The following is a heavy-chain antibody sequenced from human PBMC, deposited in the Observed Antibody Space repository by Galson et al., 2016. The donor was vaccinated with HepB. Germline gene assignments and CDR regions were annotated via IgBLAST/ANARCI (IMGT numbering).Heavy chain of an antibody. D-gene: IGHD1-26*01. J-gene: IGHJ4*02. CDR1: GYTFTNFA. CDR2: ISAGNGGT. CDR3: AREKGGKDY. Sequence: SVKVSCKASGYTFTNFATHWVSQAPGQSLEWMGWISAGNGGTKYSQTFQDRVIFTSDSSASIAYMEMSRLTSNDTAVYYCAREKGGKDYWGQGTLVTVSS. V-gene: IGHV1-3*01.